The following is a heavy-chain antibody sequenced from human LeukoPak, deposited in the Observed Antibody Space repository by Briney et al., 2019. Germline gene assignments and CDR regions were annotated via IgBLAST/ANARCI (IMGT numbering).Heavy chain of an antibody. CDR1: GFTFSSYG. J-gene: IGHJ4*02. D-gene: IGHD4-17*01. Sequence: PGGYLRLSCAASGFTFSSYGMHWVRQAPGKGLEWVAVISYDGSNKYYADSVKGRFTISRDNSKNTLYLQMNSLRAEDTAVYYCAKDLYGDYGYWGQGTLVTVSS. CDR3: AKDLYGDYGY. CDR2: ISYDGSNK. V-gene: IGHV3-30*18.